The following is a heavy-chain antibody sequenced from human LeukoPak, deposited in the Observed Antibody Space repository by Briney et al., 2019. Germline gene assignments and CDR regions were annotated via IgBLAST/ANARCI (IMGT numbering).Heavy chain of an antibody. CDR3: ARHLTNAFDI. Sequence: SETLSLTCTVAVSSISSYYWSWIRQPPGKGLEWIGYIYYSGSTNYNPSLKSRVTISVDTSKNQFSLKLSSVTAADTAVYYCARHLTNAFDIWGQGTMVTVSS. V-gene: IGHV4-59*08. CDR2: IYYSGST. J-gene: IGHJ3*02. CDR1: VSSISSYY.